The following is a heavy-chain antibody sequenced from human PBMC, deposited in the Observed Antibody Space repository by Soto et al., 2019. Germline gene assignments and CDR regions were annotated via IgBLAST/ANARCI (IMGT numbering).Heavy chain of an antibody. CDR2: INPSGGST. D-gene: IGHD6-19*01. CDR1: GYTFTSYY. J-gene: IGHJ4*02. V-gene: IGHV1-46*01. CDR3: ASCPHGIAVAPYHD. Sequence: GASVKVSCKASGYTFTSYYMHWVRQAPGQGHEWMGIINPSGGSTSYAQKFQGRVTMTRDTFTSTVYMERSSLRSEDTAVYYCASCPHGIAVAPYHDWGQGTLVTVSS.